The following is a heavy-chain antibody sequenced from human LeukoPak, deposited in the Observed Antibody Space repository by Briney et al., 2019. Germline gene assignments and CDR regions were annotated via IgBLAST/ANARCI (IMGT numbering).Heavy chain of an antibody. J-gene: IGHJ4*02. CDR1: GGSFSGYY. V-gene: IGHV4-34*01. D-gene: IGHD3-22*01. CDR2: INHSGST. Sequence: SETLSLTCAVYGGSFSGYYWSWIRQPPGKGLEWIGEINHSGSTNYNPSLKSRVTISVGTSKNQFSLKLSSVTAADTAVYYCARADDSSGYDLDYWGQGTLVTVSS. CDR3: ARADDSSGYDLDY.